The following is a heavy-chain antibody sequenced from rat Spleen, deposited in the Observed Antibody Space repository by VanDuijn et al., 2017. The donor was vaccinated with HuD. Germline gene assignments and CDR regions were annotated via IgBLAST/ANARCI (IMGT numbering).Heavy chain of an antibody. CDR2: MNTGGDKT. V-gene: IGHV5-25*01. D-gene: IGHD4-5*01. CDR1: GFTFSDYF. J-gene: IGHJ2*01. Sequence: EVQLVESDGGLVQPGRSLKLSCAASGFTFSDYFMAWVRQAPTKGLEWFASMNTGGDKTYYRDSVKCRFPISRDNAKTTLYLQMDSLRSEDTATYYCARRVTWESLFDYWGQGVMVTVSS. CDR3: ARRVTWESLFDY.